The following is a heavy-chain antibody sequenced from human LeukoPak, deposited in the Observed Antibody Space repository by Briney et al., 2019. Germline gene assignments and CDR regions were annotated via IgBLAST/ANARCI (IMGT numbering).Heavy chain of an antibody. D-gene: IGHD1-26*01. CDR1: GGSISSGSYY. CDR3: ARARELLSWFDP. Sequence: SETLSLTCTVSGGSISSGSYYWSWIRQPAGKGLEWIGRTYTSGSTNYNPSLKSRVTISVDTSKNQFSLKLTSVTVADTAVYYCARARELLSWFDPWGQGTLVTVSS. V-gene: IGHV4-61*02. CDR2: TYTSGST. J-gene: IGHJ5*02.